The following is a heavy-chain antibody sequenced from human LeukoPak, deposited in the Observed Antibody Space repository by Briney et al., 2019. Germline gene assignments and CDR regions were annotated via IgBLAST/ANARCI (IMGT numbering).Heavy chain of an antibody. CDR1: GGSISNYY. V-gene: IGHV4-4*07. CDR2: IYSSGST. Sequence: SETLSLTCTVSGGSISNYYWSWIRQPAGKGLEWIGRIYSSGSTDYNPSLKSRVTMSVDTSKNQFSLNLRSVTAADTAVYYCARGPPPDFDCWGQGTLVTVSS. J-gene: IGHJ4*02. CDR3: ARGPPPDFDC.